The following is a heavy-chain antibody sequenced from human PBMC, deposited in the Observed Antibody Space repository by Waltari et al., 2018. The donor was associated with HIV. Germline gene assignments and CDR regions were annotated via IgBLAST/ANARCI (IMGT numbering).Heavy chain of an antibody. CDR3: VRDDPGYEPIDY. CDR1: GFTFTQYT. V-gene: IGHV3-21*02. J-gene: IGHJ4*02. CDR2: ISRDNRES. Sequence: VRLMEAGGGLVEPGGSLTLPCGSSGFTFTQYTMNWIRHIPGKGLELLASISRDNRESYFIDSIKGRFTISRDNAANSVFLHMDRLRVDDTARYFCVRDDPGYEPIDYWGRGTLVTVSS. D-gene: IGHD2-2*01.